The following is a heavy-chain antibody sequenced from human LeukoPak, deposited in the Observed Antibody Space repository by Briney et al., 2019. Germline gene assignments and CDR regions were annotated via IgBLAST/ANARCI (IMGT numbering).Heavy chain of an antibody. Sequence: PGGSLRLSCAASGFTFSSYAMSWVRQAPGKGLGWVSAISGSGGSTYYADSVKGRFTLSRDNSKNTLYLQMNSLRAEDTAVYYCAKDARGDYDFWSGYYSWGQGTLVTVSS. CDR3: AKDARGDYDFWSGYYS. CDR1: GFTFSSYA. V-gene: IGHV3-23*01. CDR2: ISGSGGST. D-gene: IGHD3-3*01. J-gene: IGHJ4*02.